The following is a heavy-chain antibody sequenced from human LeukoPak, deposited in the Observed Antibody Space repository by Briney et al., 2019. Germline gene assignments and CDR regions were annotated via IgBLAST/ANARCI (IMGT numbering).Heavy chain of an antibody. D-gene: IGHD5-12*01. CDR2: INPSGGST. CDR3: ARQSYSGYDDDAFDI. Sequence: ASVKVSCKASGYTFTSYYMHWVRQAPGQGLEWMGIINPSGGSTSYAQKFQGRVTMTRDTSTSTVYMELSSLRSEDTAEYYCARQSYSGYDDDAFDIWGQGTMVTVSS. J-gene: IGHJ3*02. CDR1: GYTFTSYY. V-gene: IGHV1-46*01.